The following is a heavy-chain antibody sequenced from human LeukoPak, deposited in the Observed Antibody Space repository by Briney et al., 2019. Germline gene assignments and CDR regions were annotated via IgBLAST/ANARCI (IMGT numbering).Heavy chain of an antibody. Sequence: SETLPLTCTVSGGTISRYNWSWIRQPPGKGLEWIAYIDYSGSTNYNPSLKSRLTISLDASKNQFSLKLSSVTAAGTAVYYCARDRRRDRLHAFDIWGQGTMVTVSS. CDR2: IDYSGST. CDR3: ARDRRRDRLHAFDI. D-gene: IGHD1-26*01. CDR1: GGTISRYN. J-gene: IGHJ3*02. V-gene: IGHV4-59*01.